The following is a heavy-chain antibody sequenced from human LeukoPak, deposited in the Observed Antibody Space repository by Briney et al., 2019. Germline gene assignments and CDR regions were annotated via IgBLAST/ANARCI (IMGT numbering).Heavy chain of an antibody. J-gene: IGHJ5*02. D-gene: IGHD3-3*01. CDR1: GGSFSGYY. V-gene: IGHV4-34*01. CDR3: ARGNPVTIFGVVIIPSWFDP. CDR2: INHSGST. Sequence: PSETLSLPCAVYGGSFSGYYWSWIRQPPGKGLEWIGEINHSGSTNYNPSLKSRVTISVDTSKNQFSLKLSSVTAADTAVYYCARGNPVTIFGVVIIPSWFDPWGQGTLVTVSS.